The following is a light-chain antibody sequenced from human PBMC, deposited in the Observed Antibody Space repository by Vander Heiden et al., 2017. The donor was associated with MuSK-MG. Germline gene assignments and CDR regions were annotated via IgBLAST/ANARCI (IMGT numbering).Light chain of an antibody. J-gene: IGKJ2*01. V-gene: IGKV4-1*01. Sequence: DIVMTQSPDSLAVSLGERATIHCKSSQSVLYSSNNNNYLAWYQHKPGQPPKLLISWASTRESGVPARFSGSGSGTDFTLTISSLQAEDVAVYYCQQYYNGPYTFGQGTDLEIK. CDR1: QSVLYSSNNNNY. CDR2: WAS. CDR3: QQYYNGPYT.